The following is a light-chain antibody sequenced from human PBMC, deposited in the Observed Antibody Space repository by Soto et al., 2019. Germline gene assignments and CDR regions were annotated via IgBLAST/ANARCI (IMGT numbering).Light chain of an antibody. J-gene: IGLJ1*01. CDR2: EVS. CDR1: SSDVGGYNY. CDR3: LSYADTAYV. V-gene: IGLV2-8*01. Sequence: QSVLTQPPSASGSPGQSVTISCAGTSSDVGGYNYVSWYQQYPGKVPKLMIYEVSERPSGVPDRFSGSKSGNTALLTVSGLQAEDEADYYCLSYADTAYVFGTGTKGTVL.